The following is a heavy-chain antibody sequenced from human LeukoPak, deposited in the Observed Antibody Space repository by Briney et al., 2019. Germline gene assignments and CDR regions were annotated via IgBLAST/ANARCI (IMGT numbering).Heavy chain of an antibody. CDR1: GFTFNSYA. D-gene: IGHD1-26*01. J-gene: IGHJ5*01. CDR2: ICGSGGST. Sequence: PGGSLRLSCAASGFTFNSYAMSWVRQAPGKGLEWVSGICGSGGSTNYADSVKGRFTISRDNSKNTLYLLMNSLRAEDTSVYYCAKDYVSGSPKRFDSWGQGTLVT. V-gene: IGHV3-23*01. CDR3: AKDYVSGSPKRFDS.